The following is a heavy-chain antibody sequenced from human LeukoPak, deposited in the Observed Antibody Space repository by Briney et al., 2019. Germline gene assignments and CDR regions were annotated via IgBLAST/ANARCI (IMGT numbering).Heavy chain of an antibody. J-gene: IGHJ3*02. V-gene: IGHV3-23*01. Sequence: GGSLRLSCAASGFTFSSYAMSWVRQAPGKGLEWVSAISGSGGSTYYADSVKGRLTISRDNSKITLYLQINSLRAEDTAVYYCAKASPSYCSGGSCYPGRAFDIWGQGTMVTVSS. D-gene: IGHD2-15*01. CDR1: GFTFSSYA. CDR3: AKASPSYCSGGSCYPGRAFDI. CDR2: ISGSGGST.